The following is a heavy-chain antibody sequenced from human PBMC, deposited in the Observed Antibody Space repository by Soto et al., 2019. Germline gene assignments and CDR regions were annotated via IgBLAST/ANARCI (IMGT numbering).Heavy chain of an antibody. CDR3: ARDRGNGWFYYYYGMDV. Sequence: PAQTLSLTCAISGDSVSSNSAAWNWIRQSPSRGLEWLGRTYYRSKWYNDYAVSVKSRITINPDTSKNQFSLQLNSVTPEDTAVYYCARDRGNGWFYYYYGMDVWGQGTTVSVSS. CDR1: GDSVSSNSAA. J-gene: IGHJ6*02. CDR2: TYYRSKWYN. V-gene: IGHV6-1*01. D-gene: IGHD6-19*01.